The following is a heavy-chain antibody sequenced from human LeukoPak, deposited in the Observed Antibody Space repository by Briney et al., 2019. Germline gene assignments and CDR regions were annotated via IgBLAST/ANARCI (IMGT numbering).Heavy chain of an antibody. D-gene: IGHD3-22*01. V-gene: IGHV3-30-3*01. CDR2: ISYDGSNK. J-gene: IGHJ4*02. Sequence: AGGSLRLSCAASGFTFSSYAMHWVRQAPGKGLEWVAVISYDGSNKYYADSVKGRFTISRDNSKNALYLQMNSLRAEDTAVYYCARGRYYDSSGPPSYWGQGTLVTVSS. CDR1: GFTFSSYA. CDR3: ARGRYYDSSGPPSY.